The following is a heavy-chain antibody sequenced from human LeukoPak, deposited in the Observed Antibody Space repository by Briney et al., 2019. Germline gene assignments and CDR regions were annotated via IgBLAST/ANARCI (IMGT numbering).Heavy chain of an antibody. D-gene: IGHD3-10*01. J-gene: IGHJ4*02. V-gene: IGHV3-30*04. CDR2: ISYDGSNK. Sequence: PGGSLRLSCAASGFTFSSYAMHWVRQAPGKGLEWVAVISYDGSNKYYADSVKGRFTISRDNSKNTLYLQMNSLRAEDTAVYYCASSQYYGWGSQFDYWGQGTLVTVSS. CDR1: GFTFSSYA. CDR3: ASSQYYGWGSQFDY.